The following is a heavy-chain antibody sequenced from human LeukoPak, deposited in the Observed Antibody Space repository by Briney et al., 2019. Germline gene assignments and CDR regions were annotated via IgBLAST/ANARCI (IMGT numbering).Heavy chain of an antibody. Sequence: GGSLRLSCAASGFTVSSNYMSWVRQAPGKGLEWVSVIYSGGSTYYADSVKGRFTISRDNSKNTLYLQMNSLRAEDTAVYYCAKVEPGYCSGGSCYLSDYWGQGTLVTVSS. CDR2: IYSGGST. D-gene: IGHD2-15*01. CDR3: AKVEPGYCSGGSCYLSDY. J-gene: IGHJ4*02. V-gene: IGHV3-66*01. CDR1: GFTVSSNY.